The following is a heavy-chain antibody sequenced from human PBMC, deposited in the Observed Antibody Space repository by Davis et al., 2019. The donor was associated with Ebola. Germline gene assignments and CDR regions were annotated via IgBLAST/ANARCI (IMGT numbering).Heavy chain of an antibody. D-gene: IGHD3-10*01. CDR3: ARGGRGSGSYYSPYYYYGMDV. Sequence: PSETLSLTCTVSGGSISSYYWSWIRQPPGKGLEWIGYIYYSGSTNYNPSLKSRVTISVDTSKNQFSLKLSSVTAADTAVYYCARGGRGSGSYYSPYYYYGMDVWGQGTTVTVSS. V-gene: IGHV4-59*01. J-gene: IGHJ6*02. CDR2: IYYSGST. CDR1: GGSISSYY.